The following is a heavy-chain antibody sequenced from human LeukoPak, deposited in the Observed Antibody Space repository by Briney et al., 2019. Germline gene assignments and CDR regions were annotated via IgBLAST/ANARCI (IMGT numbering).Heavy chain of an antibody. CDR1: GGSISSSSYY. CDR3: ARQEDITMIVVVTPFDY. D-gene: IGHD3-22*01. V-gene: IGHV4-39*01. Sequence: SETLSLTCTVSGGSISSSSYYWGWIRQPPGKGPEWIGSIYCSGSTYYNPSLKSRVTISVDTSKNQFSLKLSSVTAADTAVYYCARQEDITMIVVVTPFDYWGQGTLVTVSS. CDR2: IYCSGST. J-gene: IGHJ4*02.